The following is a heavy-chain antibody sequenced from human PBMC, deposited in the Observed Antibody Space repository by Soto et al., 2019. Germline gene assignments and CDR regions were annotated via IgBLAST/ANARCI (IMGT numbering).Heavy chain of an antibody. CDR3: ARESEDLTSNFDY. CDR2: ISSTTNYI. J-gene: IGHJ4*02. CDR1: GFTFTRYS. V-gene: IGHV3-21*06. Sequence: PGGFLRLSCAASGFTFTRYSMNWVRQGPGKGLEWVSSISSTTNYIYYGDSMKGRFTISRDNAKNSLYLEMNSLRAEDTAVYYCARESEDLTSNFDYWGQGTLVTVSS.